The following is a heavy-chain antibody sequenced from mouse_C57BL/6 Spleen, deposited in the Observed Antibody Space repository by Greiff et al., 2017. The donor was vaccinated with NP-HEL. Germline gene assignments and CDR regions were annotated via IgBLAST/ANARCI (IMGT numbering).Heavy chain of an antibody. CDR2: IYPGSGNT. J-gene: IGHJ1*03. Sequence: VNLVESGAELVRPGASVKLSCKASGYTFTDYYINWVKQRPGQGLEWIARIYPGSGNTYYNEKFKGKATLTAEKSSSTAYMQLSSLTSEDSAVYFCARFYSNYDWYFDVWGTGTTVTVSS. CDR1: GYTFTDYY. V-gene: IGHV1-76*01. CDR3: ARFYSNYDWYFDV. D-gene: IGHD2-5*01.